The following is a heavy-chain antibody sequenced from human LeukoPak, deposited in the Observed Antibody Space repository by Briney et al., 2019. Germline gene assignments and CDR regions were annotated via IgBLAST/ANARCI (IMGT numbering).Heavy chain of an antibody. CDR1: GDSVSSNSVA. CDR3: ARQRLHQGRGDYYGMDV. D-gene: IGHD1-26*01. J-gene: IGHJ6*02. V-gene: IGHV6-1*01. Sequence: SQTLSLTCAISGDSVSSNSVAWNWIRQSPSRGLEWLGRTYYRSKWYNDYAVSVKSRITINPDTSKNQFSLQLNSVTPEDTAVYYCARQRLHQGRGDYYGMDVWGQGTTVTVSS. CDR2: TYYRSKWYN.